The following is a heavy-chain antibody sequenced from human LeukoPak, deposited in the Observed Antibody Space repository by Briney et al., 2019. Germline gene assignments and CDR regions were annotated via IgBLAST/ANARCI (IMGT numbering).Heavy chain of an antibody. V-gene: IGHV3-7*03. D-gene: IGHD3-9*01. CDR3: AREIEARYDILTGHTYYYYGMDV. Sequence: GGSLRLSCAASGFTFSSYWMSWVRQAPGKGLEWVANIKQDGSEKYYVDSVKGRFTISRDNAKNSLYLQMNSLRAEDTAVYYCAREIEARYDILTGHTYYYYGMDVWGQGTTVTVSS. J-gene: IGHJ6*02. CDR1: GFTFSSYW. CDR2: IKQDGSEK.